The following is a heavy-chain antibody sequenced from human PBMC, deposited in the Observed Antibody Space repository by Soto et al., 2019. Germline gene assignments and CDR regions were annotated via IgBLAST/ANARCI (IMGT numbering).Heavy chain of an antibody. D-gene: IGHD3-10*01. Sequence: GASVKGCCDNYREALSTCDINWVRQSPVQGLEWMGWMNPNSGDTCYAQKFLGRLTMTRDSTIRTVYVELSSLRSEDTAVYYCARVNFYCSGSYRDLFYFYALDVWVQGTTDIVTS. J-gene: IGHJ6*01. CDR1: REALSTCD. CDR3: ARVNFYCSGSYRDLFYFYALDV. CDR2: MNPNSGDT. V-gene: IGHV1-8*01.